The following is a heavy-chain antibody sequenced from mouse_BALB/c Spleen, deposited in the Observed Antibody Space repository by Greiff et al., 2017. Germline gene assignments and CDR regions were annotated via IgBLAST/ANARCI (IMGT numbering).Heavy chain of an antibody. CDR1: GFSLTSYG. CDR3: ARENYGSTWFAY. D-gene: IGHD1-1*01. Sequence: VMLVESGPGLVAPSQSLSITCTVSGFSLTSYGVHWVRQPPGKGLEWLGVIWAGGSTNYNSALMSRLSISKDNSKSQVFLKMNSLQTDDTAMYYCARENYGSTWFAYWGQGTLVTVSA. J-gene: IGHJ3*01. V-gene: IGHV2-9*02. CDR2: IWAGGST.